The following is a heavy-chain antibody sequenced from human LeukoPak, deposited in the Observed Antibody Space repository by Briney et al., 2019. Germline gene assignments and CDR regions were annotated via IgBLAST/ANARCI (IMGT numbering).Heavy chain of an antibody. D-gene: IGHD3-22*01. J-gene: IGHJ4*02. CDR1: GYSFTGYY. V-gene: IGHV1-2*02. CDR2: INPNSGVT. CDR3: ATDSSGYYDHHLDY. Sequence: ASVKVSCKASGYSFTGYYIHWVRQAPGQGPEWLGWINPNSGVTNYAQKFRGRVTMARDTSISTAYMELSRLTSDDTAVYYCATDSSGYYDHHLDYWGQGTLVTVSS.